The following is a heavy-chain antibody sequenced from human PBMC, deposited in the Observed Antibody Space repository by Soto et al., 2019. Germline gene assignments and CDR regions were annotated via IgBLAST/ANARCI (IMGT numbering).Heavy chain of an antibody. D-gene: IGHD6-13*01. CDR2: ISAYSGST. Sequence: QVQLVQSGAEVKKPGASVKVSCKASGYTFITYGISWVRQAPGQGLEWMGWISAYSGSTKFAQKLQGRVTMTTDTSTTTAYIELRSLTSDDTAVYYCARDFTKSSSWPYYFDYWGQGTLVTVSS. CDR3: ARDFTKSSSWPYYFDY. V-gene: IGHV1-18*01. J-gene: IGHJ4*02. CDR1: GYTFITYG.